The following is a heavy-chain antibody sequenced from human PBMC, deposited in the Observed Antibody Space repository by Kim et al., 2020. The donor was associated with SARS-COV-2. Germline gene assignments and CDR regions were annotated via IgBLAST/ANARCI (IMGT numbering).Heavy chain of an antibody. CDR2: SIPIFGTA. CDR3: AREVHYYDSSGYYLNAFDI. CDR1: GGTFSSYA. V-gene: IGHV1-69*13. D-gene: IGHD3-22*01. Sequence: SVKVSCKASGGTFSSYAISWVRQAPGQGLEWMGGSIPIFGTANYAQKFQGRVTITADESTSTAYMELSSLRSEDTAVYYCAREVHYYDSSGYYLNAFDISVQGTMVTVSS. J-gene: IGHJ3*02.